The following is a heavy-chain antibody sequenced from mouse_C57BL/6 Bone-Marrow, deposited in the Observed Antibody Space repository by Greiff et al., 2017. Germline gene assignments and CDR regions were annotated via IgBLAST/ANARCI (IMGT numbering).Heavy chain of an antibody. Sequence: EVKLVESGGGLVKPGESLKLSCESTEYEFPSHDMPWVRKTPEKRLELVAAINSDGGSTYYPDTMERRFIISRDNTKKTLYLQMSSLMSADSALDYCARRGNPFAYWGQGTLVTVSA. CDR2: INSDGGST. CDR1: EYEFPSHD. D-gene: IGHD2-1*01. V-gene: IGHV5-2*01. J-gene: IGHJ3*01. CDR3: ARRGNPFAY.